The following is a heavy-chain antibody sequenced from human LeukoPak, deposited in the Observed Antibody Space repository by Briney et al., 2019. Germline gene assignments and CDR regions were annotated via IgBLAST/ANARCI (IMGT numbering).Heavy chain of an antibody. J-gene: IGHJ6*02. D-gene: IGHD2-2*01. V-gene: IGHV4-34*01. CDR2: INHSGST. CDR3: ARARYCSSTSCHPGYGYYYGMDV. Sequence: SETLSLTCAVYGGSFSGYYWSWIRQPPGKGLEWIGEINHSGSTNYKPSLKRRVTISVDTSKNQFSLKLSSVTAADTAVYYCARARYCSSTSCHPGYGYYYGMDVWGQGTTVTVSS. CDR1: GGSFSGYY.